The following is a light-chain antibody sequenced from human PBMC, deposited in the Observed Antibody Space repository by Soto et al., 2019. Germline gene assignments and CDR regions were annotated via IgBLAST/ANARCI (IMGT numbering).Light chain of an antibody. V-gene: IGLV2-8*01. Sequence: QSALTQPPSASGSPGQSVTISCTGTKSDIGVYDFVSWYQHHPGKAPRLIIYEVVQRPSGVPDRFSGSKSGNTASLTVSGLQAADEDDDFCKSYAGSNTYVFGSGTKVTVL. CDR1: KSDIGVYDF. CDR3: KSYAGSNTYV. J-gene: IGLJ1*01. CDR2: EVV.